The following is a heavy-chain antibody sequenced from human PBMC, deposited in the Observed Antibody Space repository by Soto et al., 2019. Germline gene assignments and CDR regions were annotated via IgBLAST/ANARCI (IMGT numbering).Heavy chain of an antibody. Sequence: SETLSLTCAVYGVSLSGYYWSWIRQPPGKGLEWIGEINHSGSTNYNPSLKSRVTISVDTSKNQFSLKLSSVTAADTAVYYCARDGNWRLDYWGQGALVTVSS. D-gene: IGHD1-1*01. J-gene: IGHJ4*02. CDR3: ARDGNWRLDY. V-gene: IGHV4-34*01. CDR1: GVSLSGYY. CDR2: INHSGST.